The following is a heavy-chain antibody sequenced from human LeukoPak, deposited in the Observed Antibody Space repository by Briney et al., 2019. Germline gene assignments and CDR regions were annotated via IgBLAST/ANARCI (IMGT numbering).Heavy chain of an antibody. CDR3: ARSPFVGGKGGTSWYFDL. CDR2: IYTGVDI. V-gene: IGHV4-4*09. Sequence: SSETLSLTCTLSGASLTGHYWTCIPHTPGKGLQWIGNIYTGVDINFNLSLTSRVTISLDASKSQFSLNLYSVSAADTAIYFCARSPFVGGKGGTSWYFDLWGRGALVTVSS. CDR1: GASLTGHY. D-gene: IGHD4-23*01. J-gene: IGHJ2*01.